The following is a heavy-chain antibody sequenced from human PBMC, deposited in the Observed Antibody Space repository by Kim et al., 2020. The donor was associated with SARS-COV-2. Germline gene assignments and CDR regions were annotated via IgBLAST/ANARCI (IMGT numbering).Heavy chain of an antibody. CDR2: IYSGHSTT. Sequence: GGSLRLSCAASGYTFTAMTWVRQAPGKGLEWLSLIYSGHSTTFYADSVKGRFTISRDGSDNTVYLQMNSLRAEDTAMYYCATEQRFGETNDALAIWGQG. D-gene: IGHD3-10*01. J-gene: IGHJ3*02. CDR1: GYTFTA. V-gene: IGHV3-23*03. CDR3: ATEQRFGETNDALAI.